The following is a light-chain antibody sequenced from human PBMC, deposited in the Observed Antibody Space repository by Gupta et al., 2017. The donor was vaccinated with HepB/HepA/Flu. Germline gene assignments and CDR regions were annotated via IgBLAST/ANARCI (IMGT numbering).Light chain of an antibody. V-gene: IGKV2-24*01. CDR2: QIS. J-gene: IGKJ1*01. CDR1: ESLLHNNGNTY. Sequence: DIVMTQTPLSSPVTLGQPASISCRSSESLLHNNGNTYLSWIHQRPGQPPRLLIYQISNRVSGVPDRFSGSGAGRYFTLKISRVEAEDVGIYYCMQDTQFPRTFGQGTXVEIK. CDR3: MQDTQFPRT.